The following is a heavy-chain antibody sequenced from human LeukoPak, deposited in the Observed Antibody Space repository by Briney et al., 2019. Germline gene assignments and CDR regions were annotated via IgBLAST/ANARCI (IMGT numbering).Heavy chain of an antibody. Sequence: ASVTVSCTASGYTFTSYAMNWVRQAPGQGLEWMGWINTNTGNPTYAQGFTGRFVFSLDTSVSTAYLQISSLKAEDTAVYYCARDLTMTVVAIGYWGQGTLVTVSS. CDR2: INTNTGNP. J-gene: IGHJ4*02. D-gene: IGHD3-22*01. CDR1: GYTFTSYA. V-gene: IGHV7-4-1*02. CDR3: ARDLTMTVVAIGY.